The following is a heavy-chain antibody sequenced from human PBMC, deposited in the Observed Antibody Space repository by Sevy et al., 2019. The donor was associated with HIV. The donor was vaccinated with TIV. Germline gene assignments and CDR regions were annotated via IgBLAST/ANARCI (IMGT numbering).Heavy chain of an antibody. D-gene: IGHD5-18*01. J-gene: IGHJ4*02. CDR1: GFTLSHRA. Sequence: GESLKISCVASGFTLSHRALHWLRQTPGKGLEWLASISYNGDVKRYADSVEGRFTVRRNNSENTLYLEMTSLKIEDTAVYFCARDRGTPATAIFYHLDHWGQGTLVTVSS. CDR2: ISYNGDVK. CDR3: ARDRGTPATAIFYHLDH. V-gene: IGHV3-30-3*01.